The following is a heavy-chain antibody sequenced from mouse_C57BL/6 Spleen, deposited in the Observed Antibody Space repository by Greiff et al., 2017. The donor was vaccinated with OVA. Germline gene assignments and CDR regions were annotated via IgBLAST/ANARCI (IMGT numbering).Heavy chain of an antibody. CDR2: IYPRSGNT. V-gene: IGHV1-81*01. CDR1: GYTFTSYG. J-gene: IGHJ4*01. Sequence: QVQLQQSGAELARPGASVKLSCKASGYTFTSYGISWVKQRTGQGLEWIGEIYPRSGNTYYNEKFKGKATLTADKSSSTAYMELRSLTPEDSAVYFCARDDYGSPNYYAMDYWGQGTSVTVSS. CDR3: ARDDYGSPNYYAMDY. D-gene: IGHD1-1*01.